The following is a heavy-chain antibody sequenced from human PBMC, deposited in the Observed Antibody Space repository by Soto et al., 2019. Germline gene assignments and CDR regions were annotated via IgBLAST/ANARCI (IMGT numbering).Heavy chain of an antibody. V-gene: IGHV3-11*05. D-gene: IGHD6-13*01. CDR3: ARERPIAAAGYYYYYGMDV. CDR1: GFTFSDYY. Sequence: PGGSLRLSCAAFGFTFSDYYMSWIRQAPGKGLEWVSYISSSSSYTNYADSVKGRFTIYRDNAKNSLYLQMNSLRAENTAVYYCARERPIAAAGYYYYYGMDVWGQGTTVTVYS. CDR2: ISSSSSYT. J-gene: IGHJ6*02.